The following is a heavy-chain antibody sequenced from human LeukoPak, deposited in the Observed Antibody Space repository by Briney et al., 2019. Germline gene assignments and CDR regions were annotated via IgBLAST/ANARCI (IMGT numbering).Heavy chain of an antibody. D-gene: IGHD6-6*01. CDR1: GDSISSYY. V-gene: IGHV4-59*12. J-gene: IGHJ4*02. Sequence: SETLSLTCTVSGDSISSYYWSWIRQPPGKGLEWIGYIYYSGSTNYNPSLKSRVTISVDTSKNQFSLKLSSVTAADTAVYYCARVQARIAARNLFDYWGQGTLVTVSS. CDR3: ARVQARIAARNLFDY. CDR2: IYYSGST.